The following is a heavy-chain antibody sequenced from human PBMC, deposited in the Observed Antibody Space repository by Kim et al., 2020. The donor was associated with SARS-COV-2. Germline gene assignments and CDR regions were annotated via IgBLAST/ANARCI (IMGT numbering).Heavy chain of an antibody. CDR3: AKDRETLGYYYFYGMDV. J-gene: IGHJ6*02. Sequence: SVKGRFTISRDNSQNIFYLQMNSLRVEDTAVYYCAKDRETLGYYYFYGMDVWGQGTTVTVSS. D-gene: IGHD3-10*01. V-gene: IGHV3-30*02.